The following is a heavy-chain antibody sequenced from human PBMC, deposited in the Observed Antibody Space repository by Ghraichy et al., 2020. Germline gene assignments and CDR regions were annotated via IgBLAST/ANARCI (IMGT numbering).Heavy chain of an antibody. J-gene: IGHJ3*01. CDR1: GFTFSSYA. CDR2: ISHDGDNK. Sequence: GALRLSCAASGFTFSSYAMHWVRQAPGKGLEWVALISHDGDNKYYADSVKGRFTLSRDNSKNTLYLQVNSLRGDDTAVYYCAKGGVQSGSYARRGAFDVWGQGTMATVSS. CDR3: AKGGVQSGSYARRGAFDV. V-gene: IGHV3-30-3*01. D-gene: IGHD1-26*01.